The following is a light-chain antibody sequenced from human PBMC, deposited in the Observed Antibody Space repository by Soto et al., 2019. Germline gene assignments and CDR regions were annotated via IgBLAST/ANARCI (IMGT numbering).Light chain of an antibody. V-gene: IGKV1-17*01. Sequence: DIPMTQSPSSLSASIGDRVTITCRSSLDIRHYLGWYQQRPGKAPKRLIYAASALQADVPWRFSGSGSGTKFTLTISSLQPEDFATYYCLQYNNYPWTFGQGTKVEIK. CDR2: AAS. J-gene: IGKJ1*01. CDR1: LDIRHY. CDR3: LQYNNYPWT.